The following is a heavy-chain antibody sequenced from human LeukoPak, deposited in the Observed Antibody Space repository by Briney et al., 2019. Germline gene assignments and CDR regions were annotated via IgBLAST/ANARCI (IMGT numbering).Heavy chain of an antibody. V-gene: IGHV1-18*01. J-gene: IGHJ4*02. CDR2: ISAYNGNT. Sequence: GASVKVSCKASGYTFTSYGISWVRQAPGQGLEWMGWISAYNGNTIYAQKFQGRVTMTEDTSTDTAYMELSSLRSEDTAVYYCATVAGARSGRFFDYWGQGTLVTVSS. CDR3: ATVAGARSGRFFDY. D-gene: IGHD6-19*01. CDR1: GYTFTSYG.